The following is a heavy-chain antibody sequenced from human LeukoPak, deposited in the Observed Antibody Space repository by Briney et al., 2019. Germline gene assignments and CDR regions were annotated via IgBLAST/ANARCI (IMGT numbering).Heavy chain of an antibody. J-gene: IGHJ6*02. Sequence: PGGSLRLSCAASGFTFSSYWMSWVRQAPGKGLEWVANIKQDGSEKYYVDSVKGRFTISRDNAKNSLYLQMNSLRAEDTAVNYCARVGGSDTDPGRGGSYGMDVWGQGTTVTVSS. D-gene: IGHD1-26*01. CDR1: GFTFSSYW. CDR2: IKQDGSEK. CDR3: ARVGGSDTDPGRGGSYGMDV. V-gene: IGHV3-7*01.